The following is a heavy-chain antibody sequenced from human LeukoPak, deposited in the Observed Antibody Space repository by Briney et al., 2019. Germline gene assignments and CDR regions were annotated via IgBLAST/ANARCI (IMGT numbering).Heavy chain of an antibody. Sequence: SVKVSCKASGGSFSSYAANWVRQAPGQGLEWMGGIIPIFGTANYAQKFQGRVTITTDESTSTAYMKLSSLRSEDTAVYYCARGRYGEYRKNHYYYYMDVWGKGTAVTDSS. CDR1: GGSFSSYA. CDR3: ARGRYGEYRKNHYYYYMDV. CDR2: IIPIFGTA. J-gene: IGHJ6*03. D-gene: IGHD4-17*01. V-gene: IGHV1-69*05.